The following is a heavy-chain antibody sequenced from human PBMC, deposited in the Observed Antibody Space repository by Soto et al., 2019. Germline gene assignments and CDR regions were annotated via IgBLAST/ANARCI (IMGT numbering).Heavy chain of an antibody. Sequence: LRLSCAASGFTFDDYAMHWVRQAPGKGLEWVSGISWNSGSIGYADSVKGRFTISRDNAKNSLYLQMNSLRAEDTALYYCAGLGDYFDYWGQGTLVTVSS. J-gene: IGHJ4*02. V-gene: IGHV3-9*01. D-gene: IGHD3-10*01. CDR3: AGLGDYFDY. CDR1: GFTFDDYA. CDR2: ISWNSGSI.